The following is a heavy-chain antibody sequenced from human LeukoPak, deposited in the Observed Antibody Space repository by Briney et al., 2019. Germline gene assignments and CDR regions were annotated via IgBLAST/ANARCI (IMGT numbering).Heavy chain of an antibody. D-gene: IGHD1-20*01. CDR3: ARERYHLDYYYGMDV. J-gene: IGHJ6*02. CDR2: INPSGGST. V-gene: IGHV1-46*01. CDR1: GYTFTSYY. Sequence: ASVKVSCKASGYTFTSYYMHWVRQAPGQGLEWMGIINPSGGSTSYAQKFQGRVTITADESTSTAYMELSSLRSEDTAVYYCARERYHLDYYYGMDVWGQGTTVTVSS.